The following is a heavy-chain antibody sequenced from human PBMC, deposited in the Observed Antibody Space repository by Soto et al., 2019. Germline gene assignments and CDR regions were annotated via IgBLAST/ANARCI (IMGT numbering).Heavy chain of an antibody. CDR1: GGTFSSYA. V-gene: IGHV1-69*01. D-gene: IGHD3-22*01. Sequence: QVQLVQSGAEVKKPGSSVKVSCKASGGTFSSYAISWVRQAPGQGLEWMGGITPIFGTANYAQKFQGRVTITADESTSTAYMELSSLRSEDTAVYYCARTHTYYYDSSGYYLNWGQGTLVTVSS. CDR2: ITPIFGTA. J-gene: IGHJ4*02. CDR3: ARTHTYYYDSSGYYLN.